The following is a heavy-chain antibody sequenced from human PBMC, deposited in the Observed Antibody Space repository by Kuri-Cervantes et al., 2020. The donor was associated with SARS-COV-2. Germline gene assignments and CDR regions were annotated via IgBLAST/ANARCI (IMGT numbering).Heavy chain of an antibody. D-gene: IGHD2-2*01. Sequence: LSLTCAASGFTFSSYSMNWVRQAPGKGLEWVSSISSSSSYIYYADSVKGRFTISRDNAKNSLYLQMNSLRAEDTAVYYCASSSSTKSFDHWGQGTLVTVSS. CDR3: ASSSSTKSFDH. V-gene: IGHV3-21*01. CDR2: ISSSSSYI. CDR1: GFTFSSYS. J-gene: IGHJ4*02.